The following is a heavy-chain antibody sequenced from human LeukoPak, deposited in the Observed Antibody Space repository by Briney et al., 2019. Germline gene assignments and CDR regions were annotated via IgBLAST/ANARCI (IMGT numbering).Heavy chain of an antibody. CDR2: IKPDGTTK. CDR3: ARSIPYGTTWYGRSDY. V-gene: IGHV3-7*03. Sequence: GGSLRLSCAASGFPFSSYSMTWVRQAPGKGLEWVANIKPDGTTKFYVDSVKGRFTISRDNALNSLYLQMNSLRAEDTAIYYCARSIPYGTTWYGRSDYWAREPWSPSPQ. CDR1: GFPFSSYS. J-gene: IGHJ4*02. D-gene: IGHD6-13*01.